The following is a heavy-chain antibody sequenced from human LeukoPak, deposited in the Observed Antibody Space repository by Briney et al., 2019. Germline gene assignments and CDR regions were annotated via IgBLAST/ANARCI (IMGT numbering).Heavy chain of an antibody. J-gene: IGHJ4*02. CDR1: GYTFTSYG. D-gene: IGHD3-22*01. CDR3: ARDLPSYDSSGYYNY. V-gene: IGHV1-18*01. Sequence: ASVKVSCKASGYTFTSYGISWVRQAPGQGLEWMGWISAYNGNTNYAQKLQGRVTMTTDTSTSTAYMELRSLRSDDTAVYYCARDLPSYDSSGYYNYWGQGTLVTVSS. CDR2: ISAYNGNT.